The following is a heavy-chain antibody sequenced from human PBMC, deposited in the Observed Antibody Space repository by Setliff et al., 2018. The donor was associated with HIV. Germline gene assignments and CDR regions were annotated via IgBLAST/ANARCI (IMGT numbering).Heavy chain of an antibody. V-gene: IGHV3-74*01. CDR3: ARGAGGLGR. D-gene: IGHD6-13*01. J-gene: IGHJ4*02. Sequence: PGGSLRLSCAASGFTFSNYWMHWVRQAPGEGLVWVSRINDDGGTTNYADFVKGRFTISRDNAKNTLYLQMNSLRAEDTAVYYCARGAGGLGRWGPGTLVTVSS. CDR2: INDDGGTT. CDR1: GFTFSNYW.